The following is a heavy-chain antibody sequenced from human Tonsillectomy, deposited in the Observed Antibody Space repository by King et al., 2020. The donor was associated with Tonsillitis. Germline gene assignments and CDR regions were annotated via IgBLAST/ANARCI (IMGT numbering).Heavy chain of an antibody. Sequence: VQLVESGGGLVQPGGSLRLSCAASGFTVSSNYMSWVRQAPGKGLEWVSGIYSGGSTYYADSVKGRFTISRDNSKNILYLQMNSLRAEDTAVYYCARDSYGSGIFAYWGQGTLVTVSA. CDR1: GFTVSSNY. V-gene: IGHV3-66*01. J-gene: IGHJ4*02. D-gene: IGHD6-13*01. CDR2: IYSGGST. CDR3: ARDSYGSGIFAY.